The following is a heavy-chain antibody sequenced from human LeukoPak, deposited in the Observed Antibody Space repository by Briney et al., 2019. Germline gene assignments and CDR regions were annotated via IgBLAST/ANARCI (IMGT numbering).Heavy chain of an antibody. V-gene: IGHV4-38-2*02. D-gene: IGHD1-14*01. Sequence: PSETLSLTCTVSGYSISSGYYWGWIRQSPGKGLEWIGSIYPGGSTHPNPSLKSRVTMSVDTSKNQFSLKMSSVTAADTAVYYCARFSVSQAWFDPWGQGTLVTVSS. CDR2: IYPGGST. J-gene: IGHJ5*02. CDR3: ARFSVSQAWFDP. CDR1: GYSISSGYY.